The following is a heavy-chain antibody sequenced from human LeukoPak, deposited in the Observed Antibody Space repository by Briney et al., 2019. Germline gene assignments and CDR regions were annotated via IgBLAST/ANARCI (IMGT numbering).Heavy chain of an antibody. CDR3: ARRADFWSGYYSYYFDY. CDR1: GYSFTSYW. J-gene: IGHJ4*02. Sequence: GESLKISCKGSGYSFTSYWIGWVRQMPGKGLEWMGIIYPGDSDTRYSPSFQGQVTISADKSISAAYLQWSSLKASDTAMYYCARRADFWSGYYSYYFDYWGQGTLVTVSS. D-gene: IGHD3-3*01. CDR2: IYPGDSDT. V-gene: IGHV5-51*01.